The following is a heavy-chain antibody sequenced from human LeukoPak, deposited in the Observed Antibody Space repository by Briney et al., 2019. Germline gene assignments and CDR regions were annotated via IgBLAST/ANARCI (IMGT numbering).Heavy chain of an antibody. J-gene: IGHJ5*02. CDR2: ISAYNGNT. CDR3: ARDEAHGASGYCSGGSCYRFDP. CDR1: GYTFTSYG. Sequence: VASVKVSCKASGYTFTSYGISWVRQAPGQGLEWMGWISAYNGNTNYAQKLQGRVTMTTDTSTSTAYLELRSLRSDDTAVYYCARDEAHGASGYCSGGSCYRFDPWGQGTLVTVSS. V-gene: IGHV1-18*01. D-gene: IGHD2-15*01.